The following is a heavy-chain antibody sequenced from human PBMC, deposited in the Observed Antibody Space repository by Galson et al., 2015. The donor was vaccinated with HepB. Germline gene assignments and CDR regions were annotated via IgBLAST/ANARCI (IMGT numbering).Heavy chain of an antibody. Sequence: SVKVSCKASGGSFVNYGLNWVRQAPGQGLEWMGRIIPVPGTANYAQKFQGRVTITADKSTNTVFLELSSLRSEDTATYYCARDPGYSYGSVFDYWGHGTLVTVSS. CDR1: GGSFVNYG. V-gene: IGHV1-69*04. CDR3: ARDPGYSYGSVFDY. J-gene: IGHJ4*01. CDR2: IIPVPGTA. D-gene: IGHD5-18*01.